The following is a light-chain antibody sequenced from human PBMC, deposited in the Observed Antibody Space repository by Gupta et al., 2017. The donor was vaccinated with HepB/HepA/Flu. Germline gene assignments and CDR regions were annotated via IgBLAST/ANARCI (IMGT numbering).Light chain of an antibody. CDR3: SSYAASTTVV. CDR1: SSDVGNYDR. J-gene: IGLJ2*01. CDR2: EVS. V-gene: IGLV2-18*02. Sequence: QSALTQPPSVAGSPGLSVTISCTGTSSDVGNYDRVSWYQQPPGTAPKLMIYEVSNRPSGVPDRFSGSKSGNTASLTISGLQAEDEADYYCSSYAASTTVVFGGGTKLTVL.